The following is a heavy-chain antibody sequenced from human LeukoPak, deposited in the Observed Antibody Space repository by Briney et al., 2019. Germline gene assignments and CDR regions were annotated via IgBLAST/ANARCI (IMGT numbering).Heavy chain of an antibody. Sequence: PSETLSLTCAVSGYSISSGYYWGWIRQPPGKGLEWIGSIYHSGSTYYNPSLKSRVTISVDTSKNQFSLKLSSVTAADTAVYYCAGYSTVTTYDAFDIWGQGTMVTVSS. J-gene: IGHJ3*02. CDR3: AGYSTVTTYDAFDI. CDR2: IYHSGST. D-gene: IGHD4-17*01. V-gene: IGHV4-38-2*01. CDR1: GYSISSGYY.